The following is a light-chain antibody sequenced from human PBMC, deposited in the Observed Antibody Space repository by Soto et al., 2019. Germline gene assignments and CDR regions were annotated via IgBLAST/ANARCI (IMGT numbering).Light chain of an antibody. CDR1: QGIDHS. Sequence: DIQMTQSPSSLSASVGDRVTITCRASQGIDHSLAWYQQKSGKVPKLLIYSASTLKSGVPSRFSGSGSGTDFTLPITSLQPADVATYYCQEHYSAPPVAFGPGTKVDV. V-gene: IGKV1-27*01. CDR2: SAS. J-gene: IGKJ3*01. CDR3: QEHYSAPPVA.